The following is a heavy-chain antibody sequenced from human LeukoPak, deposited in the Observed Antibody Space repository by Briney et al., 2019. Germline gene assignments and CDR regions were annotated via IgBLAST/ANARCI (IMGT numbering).Heavy chain of an antibody. CDR3: ARLSNYYDTTSGYYYSFDH. D-gene: IGHD3-22*01. CDR1: GGSISPYY. J-gene: IGHJ4*02. V-gene: IGHV4-4*07. CDR2: IYASGST. Sequence: SETLSLTCTVSGGSISPYYWSWIRQPAGKGLEWIWRIYASGSTNYNPSLQSRVTISVDKSKNHFSLNLSSVTAADTAVYYCARLSNYYDTTSGYYYSFDHWGQGTLVTVSS.